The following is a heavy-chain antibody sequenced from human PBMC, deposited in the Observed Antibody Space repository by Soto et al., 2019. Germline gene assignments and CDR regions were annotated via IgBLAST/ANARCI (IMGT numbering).Heavy chain of an antibody. J-gene: IGHJ4*02. CDR2: IYWDDDK. D-gene: IGHD3-3*01. Sequence: QITLNESGPTVVRPTETLTLTCRFSGFSLTTSGVGVGWVRQSPGKAPEWLALIYWDDDKRYSESLKSRLTTTKDTSKNQVVLTVANLDPTDTATYYCAHRVLRTVFGLVTTTAIYFDFWGQGTPVAVSS. V-gene: IGHV2-5*02. CDR3: AHRVLRTVFGLVTTTAIYFDF. CDR1: GFSLTTSGVG.